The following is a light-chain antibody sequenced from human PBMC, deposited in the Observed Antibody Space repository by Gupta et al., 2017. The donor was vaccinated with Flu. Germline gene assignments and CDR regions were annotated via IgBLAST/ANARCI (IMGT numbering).Light chain of an antibody. Sequence: QSVLAQPPSASGTPGQRVTISCSGSTSNIGTNSVNWYQQVPGTSPKLLIYGRYQRPSGGPDRFAGSKSGTSASLAISGLQSEEEADYYGAAWDDSLNGHDVCGTGTKVTVL. CDR3: AAWDDSLNGHDV. CDR2: GRY. CDR1: TSNIGTNS. J-gene: IGLJ1*01. V-gene: IGLV1-44*01.